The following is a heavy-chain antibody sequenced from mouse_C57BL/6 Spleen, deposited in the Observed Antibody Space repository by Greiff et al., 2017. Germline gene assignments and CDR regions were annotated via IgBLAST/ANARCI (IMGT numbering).Heavy chain of an antibody. CDR2: IDPETGGT. Sequence: QVQLKQSGAELVRPGASVTLSCKASGYTFTDYEMHWVKQTPVHGLEWIGAIDPETGGTAYNQKFKGKAILTADKSSSTAYMELRSLTSEDSAVYYCTNCYDYDDYYAMDYWGKGTSVTVSS. CDR1: GYTFTDYE. D-gene: IGHD2-4*01. J-gene: IGHJ4*01. CDR3: TNCYDYDDYYAMDY. V-gene: IGHV1-15*01.